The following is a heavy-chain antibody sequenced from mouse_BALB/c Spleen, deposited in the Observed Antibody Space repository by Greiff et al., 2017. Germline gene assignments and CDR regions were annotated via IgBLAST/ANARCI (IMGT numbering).Heavy chain of an antibody. CDR2: ISYDGSN. CDR1: GYSITSGYY. Sequence: EVQVVESGPGLVKPSQSLSLTCSVTGYSITSGYYWNWIRQFPGNKLEWMGYISYDGSNNYNPSLKNRISITRDTSKNQFFLKLNSVTTEDTATYYCARVDWDAFDYWGQGTTLTVSS. CDR3: ARVDWDAFDY. D-gene: IGHD4-1*01. J-gene: IGHJ2*01. V-gene: IGHV3-6*02.